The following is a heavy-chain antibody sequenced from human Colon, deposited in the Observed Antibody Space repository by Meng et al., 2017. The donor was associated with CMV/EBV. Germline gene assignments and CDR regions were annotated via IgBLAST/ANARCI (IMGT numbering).Heavy chain of an antibody. V-gene: IGHV1-69*10. D-gene: IGHD3-3*01. Sequence: SYAISWVRQAPGQGLEWMGGIIPLLGIINYAQKFQGRVTITADKSTSTAYMELSSLRSEDTAVYFCARGAQNYDFWSGYLVYTFDYWGQGTLVTVSS. CDR2: IIPLLGII. CDR3: ARGAQNYDFWSGYLVYTFDY. CDR1: SYA. J-gene: IGHJ4*02.